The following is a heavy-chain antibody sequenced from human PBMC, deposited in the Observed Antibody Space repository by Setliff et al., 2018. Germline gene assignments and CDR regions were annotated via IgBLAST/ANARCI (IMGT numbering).Heavy chain of an antibody. CDR2: ISVYNGYI. D-gene: IGHD6-6*01. Sequence: ASVKVSCKASGYTFTSSGISWVRQAPGQGLEWMGWISVYNGYIVYAQKLQGRVTMTTDTSTSTAYMELRSLRSDDTAVYYCARNGYGSSSPPPRKWGQGTLVTVSS. V-gene: IGHV1-18*01. J-gene: IGHJ4*02. CDR3: ARNGYGSSSPPPRK. CDR1: GYTFTSSG.